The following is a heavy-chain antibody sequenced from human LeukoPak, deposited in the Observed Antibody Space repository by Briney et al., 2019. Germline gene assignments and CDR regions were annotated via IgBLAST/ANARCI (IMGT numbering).Heavy chain of an antibody. J-gene: IGHJ3*02. CDR2: ISGSGSGT. Sequence: GGSLRLSCAASGFTFSTYAMTWVRQAPGQGLEWVSSISGSGSGTYYADSVKGRFTISRDNAKNSLYLQMNSLRAEDTALYYCAKGPYYYDSSGSFFDIWGQGTMVTVSS. CDR1: GFTFSTYA. V-gene: IGHV3-23*01. D-gene: IGHD3-22*01. CDR3: AKGPYYYDSSGSFFDI.